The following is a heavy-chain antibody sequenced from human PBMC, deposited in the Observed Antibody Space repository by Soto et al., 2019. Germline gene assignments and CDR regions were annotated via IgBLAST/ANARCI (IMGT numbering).Heavy chain of an antibody. Sequence: PGESLKISCKGSGYSFTSYWISWVRQMPGKGLEWMGRIDPSDSYTNYSPSFQGHLTISADKSISTAYLQWSSLKASDTAMYYCAITSLGYCSGGSCYSGLYYYYGMDVWGQGTTVTVS. J-gene: IGHJ6*02. CDR3: AITSLGYCSGGSCYSGLYYYYGMDV. V-gene: IGHV5-10-1*01. CDR2: IDPSDSYT. CDR1: GYSFTSYW. D-gene: IGHD2-15*01.